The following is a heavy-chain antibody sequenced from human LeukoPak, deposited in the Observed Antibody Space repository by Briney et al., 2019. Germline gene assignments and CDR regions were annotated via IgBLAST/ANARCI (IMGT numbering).Heavy chain of an antibody. Sequence: SETLSLTCTVSGGSISSSSYYWGWIRQPPGKGLEWIGSIYYSGSTYYNPSLKSRVTISVDTSKNQFSLKLSSVTAADTAVYYCARHPTYYYDSSGYLFGYWGQGTLVTVSS. CDR1: GGSISSSSYY. J-gene: IGHJ4*02. D-gene: IGHD3-22*01. V-gene: IGHV4-39*01. CDR3: ARHPTYYYDSSGYLFGY. CDR2: IYYSGST.